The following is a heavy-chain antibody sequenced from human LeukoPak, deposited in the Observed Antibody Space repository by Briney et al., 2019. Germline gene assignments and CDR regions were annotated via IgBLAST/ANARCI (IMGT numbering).Heavy chain of an antibody. CDR3: ARGGSIAVVVAPAPNPFDI. D-gene: IGHD2-15*01. CDR2: INPSGGST. CDR1: GYTFTSSY. Sequence: AAXVKVSCKASGYTFTSSYIHWVRQAPGQGLEWMGKINPSGGSTNYAQKFQGRVTMTRDTSTSTVYLELSSLRSDDTAVYYCARGGSIAVVVAPAPNPFDIWGQGTLVTVSS. J-gene: IGHJ3*02. V-gene: IGHV1-46*01.